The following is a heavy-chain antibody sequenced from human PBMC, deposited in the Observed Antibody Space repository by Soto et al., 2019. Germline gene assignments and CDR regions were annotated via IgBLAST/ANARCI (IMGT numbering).Heavy chain of an antibody. V-gene: IGHV2-5*01. Sequence: SGPTLVNPTQTLTLTCTFSGFSLSTSGVGVGWIRQPPGKALEWLALIYWNDDKRYSPSLKSRLTITKDTSKNQVVLTMTNMDPVDTATYYCAHMAIYYDFWSGYQTRNYYYYGMDVWGQGTTVTVSS. J-gene: IGHJ6*02. CDR1: GFSLSTSGVG. D-gene: IGHD3-3*01. CDR2: IYWNDDK. CDR3: AHMAIYYDFWSGYQTRNYYYYGMDV.